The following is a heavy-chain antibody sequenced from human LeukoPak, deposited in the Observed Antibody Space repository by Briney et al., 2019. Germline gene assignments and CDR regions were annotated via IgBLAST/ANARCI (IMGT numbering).Heavy chain of an antibody. CDR1: GGSISSSSYY. CDR3: ARDEGRAYPFDY. J-gene: IGHJ4*02. D-gene: IGHD3-16*01. V-gene: IGHV4-39*07. CDR2: IYYSGST. Sequence: SETLSLTCTVSGGSISSSSYYWGWIRQPPGKGLEWIGSIYYSGSTYYNPSLKSRVTISVDTSKNQFSLNLNSVTAADTAVYFCARDEGRAYPFDYGGQGTLDTVSS.